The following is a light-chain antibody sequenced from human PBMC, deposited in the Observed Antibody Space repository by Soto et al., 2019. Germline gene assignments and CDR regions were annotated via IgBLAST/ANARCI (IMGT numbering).Light chain of an antibody. CDR2: HTS. Sequence: EIVLTQSPGTLSLSSGERATPSCRTSESISSEYLAWYQQRPGQAPRLLVYHTSNRATGIPDRFSASGSGTDFTLTISRLEPEDFAVYYCQQYESSPRTFGQGTKVDIK. J-gene: IGKJ1*01. V-gene: IGKV3-20*01. CDR1: ESISSEY. CDR3: QQYESSPRT.